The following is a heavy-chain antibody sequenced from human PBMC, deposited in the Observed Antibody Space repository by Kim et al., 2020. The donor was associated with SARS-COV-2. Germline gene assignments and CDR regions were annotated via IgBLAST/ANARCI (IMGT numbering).Heavy chain of an antibody. J-gene: IGHJ6*02. Sequence: GESLKISCEGSGYTFAKYWVAWVRQMPGKGLEWMGIIYPGDSDTRYSPSFQGQVTMSVDKSLNTAYLQWNSLKTSDTGMYFCASAVVGTFYYGMDVWGQGTMVIVTS. CDR2: IYPGDSDT. CDR1: GYTFAKYW. V-gene: IGHV5-51*01. CDR3: ASAVVGTFYYGMDV. D-gene: IGHD6-19*01.